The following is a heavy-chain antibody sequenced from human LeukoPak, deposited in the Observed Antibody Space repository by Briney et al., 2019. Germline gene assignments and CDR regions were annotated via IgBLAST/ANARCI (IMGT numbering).Heavy chain of an antibody. CDR1: GGSFSGYH. J-gene: IGHJ4*02. CDR2: INDRGHT. Sequence: SETLSLTCAVHGGSFSGYHWNWIRQSPGNGLEWIGEINDRGHTNYNPSLESRITISVDTSKKQFSLNLSSVTAADTAVYYCARDPTTVVTTPYYFDFWGQGTLVTVSS. V-gene: IGHV4-34*01. CDR3: ARDPTTVVTTPYYFDF. D-gene: IGHD4-23*01.